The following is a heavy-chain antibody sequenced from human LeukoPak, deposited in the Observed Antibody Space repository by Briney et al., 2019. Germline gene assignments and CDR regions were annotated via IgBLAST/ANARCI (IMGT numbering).Heavy chain of an antibody. J-gene: IGHJ4*02. CDR2: ILNSGTTT. CDR1: GFTFSSYE. V-gene: IGHV3-48*03. Sequence: PGESLRLSCAASGFTFSSYEMNWVRQAPGKGLEWVSYILNSGTTTYYADSVKGRFTISRDNAKNSLYLQMNSLRAEDTGVYYCARAPPDYWGQGILVTVSS. CDR3: ARAPPDY.